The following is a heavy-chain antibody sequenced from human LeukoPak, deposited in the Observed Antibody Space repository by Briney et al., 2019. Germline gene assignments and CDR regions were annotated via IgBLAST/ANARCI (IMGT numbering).Heavy chain of an antibody. J-gene: IGHJ6*03. D-gene: IGHD1-1*01. CDR1: GYTFTSYY. CDR2: INPDSGGT. V-gene: IGHV1-2*06. CDR3: ARMQQLVRGRYYYYYMDV. Sequence: ASVKVSCKASGYTFTSYYIHWVRQAPGQGLEWMGQINPDSGGTTYAQKFQGRVTMTRDTSISTAYMDLSRLRSGDTAVYYCARMQQLVRGRYYYYYMDVWGKGTTVTVSS.